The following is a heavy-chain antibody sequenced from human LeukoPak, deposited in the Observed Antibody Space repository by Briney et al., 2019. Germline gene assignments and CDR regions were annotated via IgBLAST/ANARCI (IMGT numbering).Heavy chain of an antibody. CDR1: GFTFSSYA. J-gene: IGHJ4*02. D-gene: IGHD5-18*01. CDR2: ISGSGGST. CDR3: AKDSRYSYGYHDY. Sequence: GGSLRRSCAASGFTFSSYAMSWVRQAPGKGLEWVSAISGSGGSTYYADSVKGRFTISRDNSKNTLYLQMNSLRAEDTAVYYCAKDSRYSYGYHDYWGQGTLVTVSS. V-gene: IGHV3-23*01.